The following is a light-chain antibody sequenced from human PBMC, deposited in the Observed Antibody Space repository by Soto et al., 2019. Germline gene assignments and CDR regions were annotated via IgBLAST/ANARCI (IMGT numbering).Light chain of an antibody. V-gene: IGLV1-51*01. Sequence: QSVLTQPPSVSAAPGQKVTISCSGSSSNIENNYVSWYQQLPGTAPKLLIYDNNKRPSGIPDRFSGSKSGTSATLGITGLQTGDESEYYCGTWDNSLSAGVFGGGTKLTVL. CDR2: DNN. J-gene: IGLJ2*01. CDR3: GTWDNSLSAGV. CDR1: SSNIENNY.